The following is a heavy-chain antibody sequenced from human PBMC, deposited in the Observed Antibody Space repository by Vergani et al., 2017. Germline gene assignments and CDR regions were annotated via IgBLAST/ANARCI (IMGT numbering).Heavy chain of an antibody. D-gene: IGHD2-15*01. Sequence: QVQLVQSGAEVKKPGASVKVSCKASGYTFTSYYMHWVRQAPGQGLEWMGIINPSGGSTSYAQKFQGRVTMTRDTSTSTVYMELSSLRSEDTAVYYCARGRNRSGGSSSSWFDPWGQGTLVTVSS. CDR3: ARGRNRSGGSSSSWFDP. CDR1: GYTFTSYY. V-gene: IGHV1-46*01. CDR2: INPSGGST. J-gene: IGHJ5*02.